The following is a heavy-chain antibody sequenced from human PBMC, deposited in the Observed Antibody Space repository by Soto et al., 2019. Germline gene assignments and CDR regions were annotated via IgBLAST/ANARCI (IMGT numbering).Heavy chain of an antibody. CDR1: GFTLRSYW. CDR2: ISGDGTST. CDR3: SRGLDGGHYGFDT. D-gene: IGHD3-10*01. V-gene: IGHV3-74*01. Sequence: EVHLVEAGGGVVQPGGFRRISFAASGFTLRSYWMYWVRQAPGKGLVWVSHISGDGTSTNYADSLKGRFTISRDNAQNTLFLQMTSLTIDDTAVYYCSRGLDGGHYGFDTWCQGTLVTVSS. J-gene: IGHJ5*02.